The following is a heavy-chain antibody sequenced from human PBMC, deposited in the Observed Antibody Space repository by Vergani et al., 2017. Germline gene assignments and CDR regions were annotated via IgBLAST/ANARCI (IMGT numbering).Heavy chain of an antibody. CDR2: IYYSGST. CDR1: GGSISSGGYY. CDR3: ARVPTRGATITSDFDY. D-gene: IGHD3-10*01. Sequence: QLQLQESGPGLVKPSQTLSLTCTVSGGSISSGGYYWSWIRQHPGKGLEWIGYIYYSGSTYYNPSLKSRVTISVDTSKNQFSLKLSSVTAADTAVYYCARVPTRGATITSDFDYWGQGTLVTVSS. J-gene: IGHJ4*02. V-gene: IGHV4-31*03.